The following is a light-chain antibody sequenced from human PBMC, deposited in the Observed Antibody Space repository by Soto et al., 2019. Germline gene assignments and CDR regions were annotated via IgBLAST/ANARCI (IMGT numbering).Light chain of an antibody. Sequence: EVVMTQSPATLSVSPGERATLSCRASQSVSSTYLAWYQQRPGQTPKLLIYGASTRATGIPARFNDSGSGTDFTLTISRLEPEDFAVYYCHHCGSSLPDTFGQGTKVDI. J-gene: IGKJ2*01. V-gene: IGKV3-20*01. CDR1: QSVSSTY. CDR3: HHCGSSLPDT. CDR2: GAS.